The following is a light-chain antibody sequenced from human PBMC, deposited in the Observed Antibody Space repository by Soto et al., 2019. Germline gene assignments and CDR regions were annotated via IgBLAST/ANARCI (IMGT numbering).Light chain of an antibody. CDR3: QQRSNWPWT. CDR2: DAS. CDR1: QSVGTY. Sequence: EIVLTQSPATLSLSPGDRATLSCRASQSVGTYINWFQQKPGQPPRLIIYDASTRVTGIPDRISGSGSGTDFSLTISSLETGDSAVYYCQQRSNWPWTFGKGTKV. J-gene: IGKJ1*01. V-gene: IGKV3-11*01.